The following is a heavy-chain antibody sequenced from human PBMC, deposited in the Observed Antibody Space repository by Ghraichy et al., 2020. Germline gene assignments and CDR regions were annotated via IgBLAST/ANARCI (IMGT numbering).Heavy chain of an antibody. CDR2: IYYSGST. J-gene: IGHJ4*02. D-gene: IGHD5-18*01. CDR3: AGIFDRYCYGSNPGYYDY. V-gene: IGHV4-39*07. CDR1: GGSISSSSYY. Sequence: SETLSLTCTVSGGSISSSSYYWGWIRQPPGKGLEWIGSIYYSGSTYYNPSLKSRVTISVYTSKNQFSLKLSSVTAAATAVYYCAGIFDRYCYGSNPGYYDYWGQGTLVTVSS.